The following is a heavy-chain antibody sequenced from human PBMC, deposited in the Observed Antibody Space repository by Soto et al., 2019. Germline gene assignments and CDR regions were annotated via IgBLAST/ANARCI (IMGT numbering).Heavy chain of an antibody. CDR3: ARHATYYDILSGYYFDY. J-gene: IGHJ4*02. CDR2: IYPGESDT. D-gene: IGHD3-9*01. CDR1: GYSFTSYK. V-gene: IGHV5-51*01. Sequence: PGESLKISCKGSGYSFTSYKIGGVREMPGKGLEWMGIIYPGESDTRYSPSFQGQVTISADKSTSTAYLQWSSLKASDTAMYYCARHATYYDILSGYYFDYWGQGTLVTVSS.